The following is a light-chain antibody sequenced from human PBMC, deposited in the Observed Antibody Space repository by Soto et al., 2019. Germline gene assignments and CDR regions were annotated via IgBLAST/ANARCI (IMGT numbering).Light chain of an antibody. CDR2: KAS. V-gene: IGKV1-5*03. J-gene: IGKJ1*01. CDR3: QHYNSYSEA. CDR1: QTISSW. Sequence: DIQMTQSPSTLSGSVGDRVTITCPASQTISSWLAWYQQKPGKAPKLLIYKASTVKSGVPSRFSGSGSGTEFTLTISSLQPDDFASYYRQHYNSYSEAFGQGTKVDIK.